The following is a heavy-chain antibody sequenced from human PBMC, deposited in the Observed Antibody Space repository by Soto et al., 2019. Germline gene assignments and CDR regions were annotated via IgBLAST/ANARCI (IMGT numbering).Heavy chain of an antibody. Sequence: QVQLVESGGGVVQPGRSLRLSCAASGFTFSSYAMHWVRQAPGKGLEWVAVISYDGSNKYYADSVKGRFTISRDNSKNTLYLQMNRLRAEDTAVYYCARGEMVYAIVYYYGMDVWGQGTTVTVSS. V-gene: IGHV3-30-3*01. CDR3: ARGEMVYAIVYYYGMDV. D-gene: IGHD2-8*01. CDR1: GFTFSSYA. CDR2: ISYDGSNK. J-gene: IGHJ6*02.